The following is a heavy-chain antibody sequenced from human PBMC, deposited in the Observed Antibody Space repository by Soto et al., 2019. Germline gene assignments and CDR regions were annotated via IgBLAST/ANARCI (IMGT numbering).Heavy chain of an antibody. V-gene: IGHV4-4*07. J-gene: IGHJ4*02. CDR2: IYSSGSA. D-gene: IGHD1-26*01. CDR3: ATIVGAKDY. Sequence: SETLSLTCTVSGGSIYTYSWTCLRQPAWKGLEWIGHIYSSGSANYNPSLKSRVSMSVDTSKNQFSLKLNSVTAADTAVYYCATIVGAKDYWGQGAMVTVSS. CDR1: GGSIYTYS.